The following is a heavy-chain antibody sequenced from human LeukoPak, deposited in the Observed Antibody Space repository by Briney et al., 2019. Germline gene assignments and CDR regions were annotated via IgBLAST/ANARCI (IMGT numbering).Heavy chain of an antibody. Sequence: GGSLRLSCAASGFTFSSYWMHWVRQAPGKRLVWVSRINSDGSSTSYADSVKGRFTISRDNAKNTLYLQMNSLRAEDTAVYYCAREDDGSWYGRLFDYWGQGTLVTVSS. CDR1: GFTFSSYW. V-gene: IGHV3-74*01. CDR3: AREDDGSWYGRLFDY. J-gene: IGHJ4*02. CDR2: INSDGSST. D-gene: IGHD6-13*01.